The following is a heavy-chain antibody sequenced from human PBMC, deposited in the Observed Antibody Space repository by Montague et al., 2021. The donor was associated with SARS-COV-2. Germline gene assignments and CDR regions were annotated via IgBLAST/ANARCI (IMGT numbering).Heavy chain of an antibody. CDR2: INHSGSA. V-gene: IGHV4-34*01. Sequence: SETLSLTCAVYGGSFSGYYWSWLRQSPSSGLEWIWEINHSGSANYNPSLKSRVSISVDTSKNQFTLKLTSVTAADAAMYYCAQEREAVRAGRNLVGFDLWGQGTMVTVSS. CDR1: GGSFSGYY. D-gene: IGHD6-19*01. J-gene: IGHJ3*01. CDR3: AQEREAVRAGRNLVGFDL.